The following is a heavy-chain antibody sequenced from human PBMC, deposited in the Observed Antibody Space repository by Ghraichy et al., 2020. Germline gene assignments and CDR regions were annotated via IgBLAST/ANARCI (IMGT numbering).Heavy chain of an antibody. V-gene: IGHV3-64D*06. J-gene: IGHJ4*02. Sequence: GGSRRLSCSASGFTFSSYAMHWVRQAPGKGLEYVSAINNNGGTTYYADSVKGRFTISRDNSKNKLYLQMSSLGAEDTAVYYCVKDRGSSGWFSDYWGQGTLVTVSS. D-gene: IGHD6-19*01. CDR2: INNNGGTT. CDR1: GFTFSSYA. CDR3: VKDRGSSGWFSDY.